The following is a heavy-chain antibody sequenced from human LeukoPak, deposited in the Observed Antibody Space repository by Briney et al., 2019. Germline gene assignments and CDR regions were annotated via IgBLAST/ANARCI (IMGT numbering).Heavy chain of an antibody. Sequence: ASVKVSCKASGYTFTSYDINWVRQATGQGLEWMGWISAYNGNTNYAQKLQGRVTMTTDTSTSTAYMELRSLRSDDTAVYYCARDREYYYDSSGYFYWGRGALVTVSS. J-gene: IGHJ4*02. CDR2: ISAYNGNT. CDR3: ARDREYYYDSSGYFY. CDR1: GYTFTSYD. D-gene: IGHD3-22*01. V-gene: IGHV1-18*01.